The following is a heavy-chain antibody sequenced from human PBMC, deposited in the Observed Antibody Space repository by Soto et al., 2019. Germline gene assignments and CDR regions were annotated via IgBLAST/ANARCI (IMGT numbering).Heavy chain of an antibody. V-gene: IGHV3-33*08. J-gene: IGHJ6*02. CDR1: GFTFNTYG. CDR3: ARADCTGAYCYSWPFNYGVDV. D-gene: IGHD2-15*01. Sequence: QVQLVESGGGVVQPGGSLRLSCTTSGFTFNTYGMHWVRQAPGKGLEWVAIIWYDGSNKYYADSVKGRFTISRDNSKNTLYLQMNSLXXXDTALYYCARADCTGAYCYSWPFNYGVDVWGQGTTVTVSS. CDR2: IWYDGSNK.